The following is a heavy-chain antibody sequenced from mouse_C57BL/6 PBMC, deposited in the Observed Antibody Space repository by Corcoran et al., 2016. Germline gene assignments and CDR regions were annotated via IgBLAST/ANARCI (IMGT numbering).Heavy chain of an antibody. Sequence: QIQLVQSGPELKNPGETVKISCKASGYTFTTYGMSWVKQAPGKGLKWMGWINTYSGVLTYADDFKGRFAFSLETSASTAYLQINNLKNEDTATYFCARSETAHAPFAYWGQGTLVTVSA. V-gene: IGHV9-3*01. CDR3: ARSETAHAPFAY. D-gene: IGHD3-2*02. CDR1: GYTFTTYG. CDR2: INTYSGVL. J-gene: IGHJ3*01.